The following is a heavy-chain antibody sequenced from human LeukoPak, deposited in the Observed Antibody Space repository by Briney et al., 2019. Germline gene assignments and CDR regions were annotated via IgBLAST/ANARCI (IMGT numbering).Heavy chain of an antibody. J-gene: IGHJ2*01. V-gene: IGHV3-48*04. CDR1: GFTFSSYS. CDR2: ISSDSGTI. D-gene: IGHD3-10*01. CDR3: AKDRGDGNAHGYFDL. Sequence: GGSLRLSCVASGFTFSSYSINWVRQAPGQGLDWVSYISSDSGTIYYADSVKGRFTISRDNAQNLLYLQMNSLRAEDTAVYYCAKDRGDGNAHGYFDLWGRGTLITVSS.